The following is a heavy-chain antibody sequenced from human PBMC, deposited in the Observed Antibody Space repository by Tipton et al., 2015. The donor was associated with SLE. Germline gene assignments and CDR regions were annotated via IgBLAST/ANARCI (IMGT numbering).Heavy chain of an antibody. J-gene: IGHJ4*02. CDR2: INHSGST. D-gene: IGHD6-13*01. V-gene: IGHV4-39*07. CDR3: ARGEPYSSFTG. Sequence: TLSLTCTVSGGPISSSGYYWGWIRRPPGKGLEWIGEINHSGSTNYNPSLKSRVTISVDTSKNQFSLKLNSVTAADTAVYYCARGEPYSSFTGWGQGTLVTVSS. CDR1: GGPISSSGYY.